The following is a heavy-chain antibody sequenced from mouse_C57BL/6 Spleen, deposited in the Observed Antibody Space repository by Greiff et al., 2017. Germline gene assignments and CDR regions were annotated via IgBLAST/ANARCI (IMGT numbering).Heavy chain of an antibody. J-gene: IGHJ2*01. CDR1: GYTFTSYG. D-gene: IGHD2-3*01. CDR2: IYPRSGNP. V-gene: IGHV1-81*01. CDR3: ARSGIYDGYLYFDY. Sequence: QVQLQQSGAELARPGASVKLSCKASGYTFTSYGISWVKQRTGQGLEWIGEIYPRSGNPYYNEKFKGKATLTADKSSSTAYMELRSLTSEDSAVYFCARSGIYDGYLYFDYWGQGTTLTVSS.